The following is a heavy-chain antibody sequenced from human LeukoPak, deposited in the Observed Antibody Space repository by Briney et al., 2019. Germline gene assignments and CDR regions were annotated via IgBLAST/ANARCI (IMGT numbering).Heavy chain of an antibody. CDR1: GYTFTSYY. D-gene: IGHD2-15*01. V-gene: IGHV1-46*01. J-gene: IGHJ6*03. CDR3: AREVVVAATYYYYYMDV. Sequence: ASVKVSCKASGYTFTSYYMHWVRQAPGQGLEWMGIINPSGGSTSYAQKFQGRVTMTRDTSTSTVYMELSGLRSEDTAVYYCAREVVVAATYYYYYMDVWGKGTTVTVSS. CDR2: INPSGGST.